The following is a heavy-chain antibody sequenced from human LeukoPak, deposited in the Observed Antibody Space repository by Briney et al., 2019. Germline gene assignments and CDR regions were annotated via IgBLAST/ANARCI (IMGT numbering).Heavy chain of an antibody. CDR1: GFTFDDYA. CDR2: ISWYSGSI. CDR3: AKGFGWNYHPMDV. V-gene: IGHV3-9*01. Sequence: PGRSLRLSCAASGFTFDDYAMHWVRQAPGKGLEWVSGISWYSGSIGYADSVKGRFTISRDNAKNSLYPQMNSLRAEDTALYYCAKGFGWNYHPMDVWGKGTTVTVSS. J-gene: IGHJ6*03. D-gene: IGHD3-10*01.